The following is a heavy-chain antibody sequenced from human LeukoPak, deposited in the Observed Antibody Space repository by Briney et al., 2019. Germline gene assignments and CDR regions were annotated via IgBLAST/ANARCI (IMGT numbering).Heavy chain of an antibody. Sequence: SETLSLTCTVYGGSFSGYHWSWIRQPPGKGLEWIGEINHSGSTNYNPSLKSRVTISVDTSKNQFSLKLSSVTAADTAVYYCARPYYDILTGYPYWGQGTLVTVSS. J-gene: IGHJ4*02. D-gene: IGHD3-9*01. CDR3: ARPYYDILTGYPY. CDR1: GGSFSGYH. V-gene: IGHV4-34*01. CDR2: INHSGST.